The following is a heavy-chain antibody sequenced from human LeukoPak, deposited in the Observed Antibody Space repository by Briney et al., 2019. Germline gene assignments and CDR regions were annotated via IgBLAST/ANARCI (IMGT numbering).Heavy chain of an antibody. Sequence: LETLSLTWTLSGGSLTAYFWTWVRQPPGPRVEWIGYIYYSLSTMYNPSLNSRVTISIDTSKNQFSLKLSSVTAADTAVYYCARDTAGSFDYWGQGTLVTVSS. CDR3: ARDTAGSFDY. V-gene: IGHV4-59*01. J-gene: IGHJ4*02. D-gene: IGHD3-10*01. CDR1: GGSLTAYF. CDR2: IYYSLST.